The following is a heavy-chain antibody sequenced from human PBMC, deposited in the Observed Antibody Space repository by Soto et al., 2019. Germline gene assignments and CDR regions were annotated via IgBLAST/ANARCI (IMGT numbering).Heavy chain of an antibody. CDR2: IYHSGST. Sequence: SETLSLTCAVSGGSISSGGYSWSWIRQPPGKGLEWIGYIYHSGSTYYNPPLKSRVTISVDRSKNQFSLKLSSVTAADTAVYYCARGSYYYDSSGYYNYWGQGTLVTVS. V-gene: IGHV4-30-2*01. CDR3: ARGSYYYDSSGYYNY. D-gene: IGHD3-22*01. CDR1: GGSISSGGYS. J-gene: IGHJ4*02.